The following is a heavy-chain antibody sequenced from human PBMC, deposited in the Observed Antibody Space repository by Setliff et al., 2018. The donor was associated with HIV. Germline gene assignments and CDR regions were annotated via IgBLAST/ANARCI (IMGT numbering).Heavy chain of an antibody. D-gene: IGHD3-10*01. CDR3: ASLDGSESPYIYYYYMEV. CDR2: ITYRVNT. Sequence: PSETLSLTCTVSGGSISTSRYYWGWIRQPPGKGLEWIGSITYRVNTYYNPSLKIRAAISVDASKNQISLKQSSVTAADTAVYYCASLDGSESPYIYYYYMEVLGKGTAVTVSS. J-gene: IGHJ6*03. CDR1: GGSISTSRYY. V-gene: IGHV4-39*01.